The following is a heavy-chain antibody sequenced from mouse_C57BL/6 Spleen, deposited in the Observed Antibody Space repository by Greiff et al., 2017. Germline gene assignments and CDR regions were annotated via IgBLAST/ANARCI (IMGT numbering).Heavy chain of an antibody. CDR1: GYTFTSYW. CDR2: INPGNSDI. CDR3: TRADGSSYYYAMDY. Sequence: VQLQQSGTVLARPGASVKMSCKASGYTFTSYWMHWVKQRPGQGLEWIGAINPGNSDISYTQKFKGKATLTAVTAASTAYMEISSLTNEDSAVYYCTRADGSSYYYAMDYWGQGTSVTVSS. D-gene: IGHD1-1*01. J-gene: IGHJ4*01. V-gene: IGHV1-5*01.